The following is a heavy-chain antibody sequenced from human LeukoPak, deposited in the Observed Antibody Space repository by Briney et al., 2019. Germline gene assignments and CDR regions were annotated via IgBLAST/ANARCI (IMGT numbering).Heavy chain of an antibody. CDR1: GFTFSSYA. Sequence: GGSLRLSCAASGFTFSSYAMSWVRQAPGKGLEWVSGISWNSDTIGYADSVKGRFTISRDNAKNSLYLQMNSLRAEDTALYYCAKDSRSGYSSGWFGFFDYWGQGTLVTVSS. D-gene: IGHD6-19*01. CDR3: AKDSRSGYSSGWFGFFDY. CDR2: ISWNSDTI. V-gene: IGHV3-9*01. J-gene: IGHJ4*02.